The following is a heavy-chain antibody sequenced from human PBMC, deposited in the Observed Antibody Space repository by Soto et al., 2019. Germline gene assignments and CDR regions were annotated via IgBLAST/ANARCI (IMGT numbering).Heavy chain of an antibody. D-gene: IGHD3-10*01. J-gene: IGHJ5*02. V-gene: IGHV1-69*01. CDR1: GGTFSSYA. Sequence: QVQLVQSGAEVKKPGSSVKVSCKASGGTFSSYAISWVRQAPGQGLEWMGGIIPIFGTANYAQKFQGRVTITADESTSTAYMELSSLRSEDMAVYYCASRITMVRGVKGWFDPWGQGTLVTVSS. CDR3: ASRITMVRGVKGWFDP. CDR2: IIPIFGTA.